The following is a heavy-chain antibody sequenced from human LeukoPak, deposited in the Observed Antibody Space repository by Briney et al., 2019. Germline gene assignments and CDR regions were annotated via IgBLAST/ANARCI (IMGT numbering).Heavy chain of an antibody. J-gene: IGHJ5*02. CDR2: IYYSGST. Sequence: SETLSLTCAVYGGSFSGYYWSWIRQPPGKGLEWIGSIYYSGSTYYNPSLKSRVTISVDTSKNQFSLKLSSVTAADTAVYYCASDEGSSSSWNFNWFDPWGQGTLVTVSS. V-gene: IGHV4-34*01. CDR1: GGSFSGYY. D-gene: IGHD6-6*01. CDR3: ASDEGSSSSWNFNWFDP.